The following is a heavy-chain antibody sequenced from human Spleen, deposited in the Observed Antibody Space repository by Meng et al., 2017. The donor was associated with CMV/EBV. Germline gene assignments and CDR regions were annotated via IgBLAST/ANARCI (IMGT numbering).Heavy chain of an antibody. CDR3: ARERGLGFRGLNDALDI. CDR1: GYTFTLYY. J-gene: IGHJ3*02. V-gene: IGHV1-2*02. CDR2: INPNTGGT. D-gene: IGHD3/OR15-3a*01. Sequence: ASVKVSCKADGYTFTLYYLHWVRQAPGQGLEWMGWINPNTGGTDSAQRFQGRVSMTGDTSTSTAYLELSRLTSDDTALYYCARERGLGFRGLNDALDIWGQGTMVTV.